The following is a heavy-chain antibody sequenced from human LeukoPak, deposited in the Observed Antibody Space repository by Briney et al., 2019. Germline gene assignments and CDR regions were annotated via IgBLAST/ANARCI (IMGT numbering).Heavy chain of an antibody. Sequence: AVPLSLTCTVCGGPLNSHYWRWIRKPPGKGVEWIGYIYYSASTTYTPSLKSRVTISVDTSKNQCSLKLSSVTAADTAVYYCARISSAYYPYYFDYWGQGTLVTVSS. CDR2: IYYSAST. V-gene: IGHV4-59*08. CDR1: GGPLNSHY. J-gene: IGHJ4*02. D-gene: IGHD3-3*01. CDR3: ARISSAYYPYYFDY.